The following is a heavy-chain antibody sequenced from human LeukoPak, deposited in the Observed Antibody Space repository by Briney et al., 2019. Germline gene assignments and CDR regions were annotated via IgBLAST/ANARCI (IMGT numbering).Heavy chain of an antibody. J-gene: IGHJ5*02. D-gene: IGHD6-13*01. Sequence: ASVKVSCKASGFTFTTYYMHWVRQAPGQGLEWMGIINPSGGSTSYAQKFQGRVTTTRDTSTSTVYMELSSLRSEDTAVYYCARVSGSSSWYGWFDPWGQGTLVTVSS. CDR1: GFTFTTYY. V-gene: IGHV1-46*01. CDR2: INPSGGST. CDR3: ARVSGSSSWYGWFDP.